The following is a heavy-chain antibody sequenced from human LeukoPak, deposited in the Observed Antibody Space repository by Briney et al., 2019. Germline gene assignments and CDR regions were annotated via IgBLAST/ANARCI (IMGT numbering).Heavy chain of an antibody. J-gene: IGHJ4*02. CDR2: INPNSGGT. V-gene: IGHV1-2*06. CDR1: GYTFTGYY. CDR3: ARESYYYDSSGYYPWYFDY. D-gene: IGHD3-22*01. Sequence: GASVKVSCKASGYTFTGYYMHWVRQAPGQGLEWMGRINPNSGGTNYAQKFQGRVTMTRDTSISTAYMELSRLRSDDTAVYYCARESYYYDSSGYYPWYFDYWGQGTLVTVSS.